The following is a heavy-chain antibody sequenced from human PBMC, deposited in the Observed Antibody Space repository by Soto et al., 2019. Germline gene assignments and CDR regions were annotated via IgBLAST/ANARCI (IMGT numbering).Heavy chain of an antibody. CDR3: ARQGGEYNTMSDY. CDR2: IYPGDSDA. Sequence: GESLKISSKGSGYTFSKYWIGWVRQTPGKGLEWMGMIYPGDSDARYSPSFEGQVTFSVDKSINTAYLQWNTLKASDTAIYYCARQGGEYNTMSDYWGQGTLVTVSS. J-gene: IGHJ4*02. CDR1: GYTFSKYW. V-gene: IGHV5-51*01. D-gene: IGHD4-17*01.